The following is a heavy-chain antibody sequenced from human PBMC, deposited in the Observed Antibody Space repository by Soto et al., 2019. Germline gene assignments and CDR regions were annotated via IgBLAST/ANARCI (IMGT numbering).Heavy chain of an antibody. J-gene: IGHJ4*02. D-gene: IGHD1-1*01. CDR3: ARDLGDGYNSPFDY. CDR1: GGTFSSYA. V-gene: IGHV1-69*06. CDR2: IIPIFGTA. Sequence: QVQLVQSGAEVKKPGSSVKVSCKASGGTFSSYAISWVRQAPGQGLEWMGGIIPIFGTANYAQNFQGRVTSTADKSTSTAYRELSSLRSEETAVYYCARDLGDGYNSPFDYWGQGTLVTVSS.